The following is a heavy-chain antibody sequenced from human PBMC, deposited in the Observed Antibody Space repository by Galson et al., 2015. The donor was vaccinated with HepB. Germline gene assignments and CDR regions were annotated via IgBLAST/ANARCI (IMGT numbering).Heavy chain of an antibody. V-gene: IGHV3-53*01. CDR1: GFTVSSSY. CDR3: ARAKSYYDSSGYFFDN. Sequence: SLRLSCAASGFTVSSSYMSWVRQAPGKGLEWVSIIYSGGNTYYADSVKGRFIISRDNSKNTLYLQMNSLRADDTAAYYCARAKSYYDSSGYFFDNWGQGTLVTVSS. J-gene: IGHJ4*02. CDR2: IYSGGNT. D-gene: IGHD3-22*01.